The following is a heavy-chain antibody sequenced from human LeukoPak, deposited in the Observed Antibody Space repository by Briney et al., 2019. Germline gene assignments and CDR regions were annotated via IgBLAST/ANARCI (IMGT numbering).Heavy chain of an antibody. V-gene: IGHV4-39*07. J-gene: IGHJ4*02. CDR1: DGSISSSSYY. CDR2: IYYSGST. Sequence: SETLSLTCTVSDGSISSSSYYWGWIRQPPGKGLEWIVNIYYSGSTYYNPSLKSRVTISVDTSKNQFSLKLSSVTAADTAVYYCARGSGSYYLDYWGQGTLVTVSS. CDR3: ARGSGSYYLDY. D-gene: IGHD3-10*01.